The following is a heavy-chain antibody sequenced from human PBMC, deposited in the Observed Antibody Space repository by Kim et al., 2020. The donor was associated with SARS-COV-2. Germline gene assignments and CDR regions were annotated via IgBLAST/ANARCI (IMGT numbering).Heavy chain of an antibody. CDR2: IFPDGSKE. CDR1: GFTFRNDH. D-gene: IGHD1-1*01. V-gene: IGHV3-7*03. CDR3: ARDYNWKLDC. Sequence: GGSLRLSCAASGFTFRNDHMSWVRQAPGRGLEWVANIFPDGSKEFYVDSVKGRFTVSRDNAKDSLILQMNSLRAEDTAVYFCARDYNWKLDCWGQGTLVTVSS. J-gene: IGHJ4*02.